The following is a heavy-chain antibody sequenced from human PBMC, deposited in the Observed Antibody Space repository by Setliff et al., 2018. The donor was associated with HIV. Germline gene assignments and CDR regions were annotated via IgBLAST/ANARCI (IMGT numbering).Heavy chain of an antibody. CDR3: ATFCSTSSCRYAPLFDS. J-gene: IGHJ4*02. D-gene: IGHD3-3*01. Sequence: PSETLSLTCTVSSGSITSGDYYWSWIRQPVGKALEWIGHVYISGPTNYNPSLKSRVTISADMSTNQFSLKLTSVTAADTAVYYCATFCSTSSCRYAPLFDSWGLGTLVTVSS. CDR2: VYISGPT. V-gene: IGHV4-61*09. CDR1: SGSITSGDYY.